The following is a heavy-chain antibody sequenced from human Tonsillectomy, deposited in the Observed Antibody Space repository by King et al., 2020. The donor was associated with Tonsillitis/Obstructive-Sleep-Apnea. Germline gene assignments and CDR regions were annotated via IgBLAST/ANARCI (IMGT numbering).Heavy chain of an antibody. D-gene: IGHD3-16*01. J-gene: IGHJ4*02. V-gene: IGHV4-61*01. CDR3: ATAGLHLSN. Sequence: VQLQESGPGLVKPSETLSLTCTVSGGSVSSGRYYWSWIRQPPGKGLEWIGYIYYSGSTNYNPSLKSRVTISVDTSKNQFSLKLSSVTAADTAVYYCATAGLHLSNWGQGTLVTVSS. CDR1: GGSVSSGRYY. CDR2: IYYSGST.